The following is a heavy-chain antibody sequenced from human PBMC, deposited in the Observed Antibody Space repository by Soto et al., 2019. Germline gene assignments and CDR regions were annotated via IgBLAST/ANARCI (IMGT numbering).Heavy chain of an antibody. J-gene: IGHJ4*02. CDR2: IYYSGST. CDR1: GGSISSYY. Sequence: SETLSLTCTVSGGSISSYYWSWIRQPPGKGLEWIGYIYYSGSTNYNPSLKSRVTISVDTSKNQFSLKLSSVTAADTAVYYCARGRYSYGPRPSPFDYWGQGTLVTVSS. CDR3: ARGRYSYGPRPSPFDY. V-gene: IGHV4-59*01. D-gene: IGHD5-18*01.